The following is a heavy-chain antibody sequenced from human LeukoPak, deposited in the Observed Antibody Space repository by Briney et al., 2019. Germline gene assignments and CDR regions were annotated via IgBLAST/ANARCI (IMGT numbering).Heavy chain of an antibody. V-gene: IGHV4-39*01. J-gene: IGHJ5*02. CDR2: ICDTGNT. Sequence: SETLSITCTLSGDSIRSSGSCWGWIRQPPGKGLECVGVICDTGNTYYNPSLKSRVTISVDTSKNQFSLRVTSVTAADTAVYYCARGPRQLDPWGQGILVTVSS. CDR1: GDSIRSSGSC. CDR3: ARGPRQLDP.